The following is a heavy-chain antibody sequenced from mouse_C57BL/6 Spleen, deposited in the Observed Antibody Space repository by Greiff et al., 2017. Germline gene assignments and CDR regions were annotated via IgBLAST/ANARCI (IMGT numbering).Heavy chain of an antibody. CDR3: SSDATDAWFAY. Sequence: EVKLMESGGGLVQSGRSLRLSCATSGFTFSDFYMEWVRQAPGKGLEWIAASRNKASDYTTEYSASGKGRFIVSRDTTQSILYLQMNPLSTANSAISYCSSDATDAWFAYWGQGTLVTVSA. CDR1: GFTFSDFY. J-gene: IGHJ3*01. V-gene: IGHV7-1*01. CDR2: SRNKASDYTT.